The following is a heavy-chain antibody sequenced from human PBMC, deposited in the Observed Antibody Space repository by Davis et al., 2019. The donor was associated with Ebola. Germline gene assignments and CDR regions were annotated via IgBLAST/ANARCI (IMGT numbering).Heavy chain of an antibody. D-gene: IGHD5-24*01. J-gene: IGHJ4*02. Sequence: PSETLSLTCTVSGGSVSSGSYYWSWIRQPPGKGLEWIGYIYYSGSTNYNPSLKSRVTISVDTSKNQFSLKLSSVTAADTAVYYCARNGVMATIEGGFDYWGQGTLVTVSS. CDR1: GGSVSSGSYY. CDR3: ARNGVMATIEGGFDY. V-gene: IGHV4-61*01. CDR2: IYYSGST.